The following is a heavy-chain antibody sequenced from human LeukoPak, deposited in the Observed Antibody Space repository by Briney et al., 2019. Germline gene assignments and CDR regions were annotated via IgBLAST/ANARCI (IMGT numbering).Heavy chain of an antibody. CDR2: IRYDGSNK. V-gene: IGHV3-30*02. Sequence: GGSLRLSCAASGFTFSSYGMHWVRQAPGKGLEWVAFIRYDGSNKYYADSVKGRFTISRDNSKNTLYLQMNSLRAEDTAVYYCARDRSYDSSGYYWNDAFDIWGQGTMVTVSS. CDR3: ARDRSYDSSGYYWNDAFDI. D-gene: IGHD3-22*01. CDR1: GFTFSSYG. J-gene: IGHJ3*02.